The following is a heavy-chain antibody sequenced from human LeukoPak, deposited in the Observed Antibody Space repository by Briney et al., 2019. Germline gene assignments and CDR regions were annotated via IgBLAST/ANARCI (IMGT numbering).Heavy chain of an antibody. Sequence: GESLKISCKGSGYRFTSYWIGWVRQMPGKGLEWMGNIYPGDSDTSYSPSFQGQVTISADKSISTAYLQWSSLKASDTAMYYCARHANGYDNSYFDYWGQGTLVTVSS. CDR2: IYPGDSDT. CDR1: GYRFTSYW. J-gene: IGHJ4*02. CDR3: ARHANGYDNSYFDY. V-gene: IGHV5-51*01. D-gene: IGHD5-12*01.